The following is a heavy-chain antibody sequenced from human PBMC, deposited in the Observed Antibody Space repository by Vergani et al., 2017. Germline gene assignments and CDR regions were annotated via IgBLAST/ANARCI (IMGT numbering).Heavy chain of an antibody. V-gene: IGHV3-11*01. J-gene: IGHJ4*02. CDR2: ISSSDSTI. CDR1: GFTFSDYY. Sequence: QVQLVESGGGLVKPGGSLRLSCAASGFTFSDYYMSWIRQAPGKGLEWVSYISSSDSTIYYAGSVKGRFTISRADAKNSLYLQMNSLRAEDTAVYYCARRIPRGYSYGSDYWGQGTLVTVSS. CDR3: ARRIPRGYSYGSDY. D-gene: IGHD5-18*01.